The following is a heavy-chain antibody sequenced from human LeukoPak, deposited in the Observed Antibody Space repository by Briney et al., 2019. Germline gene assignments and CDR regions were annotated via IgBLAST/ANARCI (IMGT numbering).Heavy chain of an antibody. Sequence: GGSLRLSCAASGFTFSSFGMQWVRQAPGKGLEWLAVIAHNGRVAYYLDSVKGRFTISRDNSKSALYLQMDSLRPEDTAVYYCAKEGSAYGSTWLDLWGQGTLVTVSS. CDR2: IAHNGRVA. J-gene: IGHJ5*02. CDR3: AKEGSAYGSTWLDL. D-gene: IGHD1-26*01. V-gene: IGHV3-30*18. CDR1: GFTFSSFG.